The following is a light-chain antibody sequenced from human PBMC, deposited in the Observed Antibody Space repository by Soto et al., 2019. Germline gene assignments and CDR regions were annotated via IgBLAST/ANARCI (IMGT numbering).Light chain of an antibody. CDR3: CSYAGSSTWV. J-gene: IGLJ3*02. V-gene: IGLV2-11*01. CDR2: EAS. Sequence: QSVLTQPRSVSGSPGQSVTISCTGTSTDVGVYNYVSWYQQHPGKAPKLMVFEASKRPSWVSTRFSGSKSDNTATLTISGLQAEDEAAYYCCSYAGSSTWVFGGGTKVTVL. CDR1: STDVGVYNY.